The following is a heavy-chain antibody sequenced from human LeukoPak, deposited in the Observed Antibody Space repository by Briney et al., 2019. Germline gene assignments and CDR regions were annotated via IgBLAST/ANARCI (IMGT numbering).Heavy chain of an antibody. CDR1: GDSISSGGSY. J-gene: IGHJ4*02. CDR3: ARDNRNSGLYYFDC. D-gene: IGHD5-12*01. Sequence: SETLSLTCTVSGDSISSGGSYWSWIRQHPGKGLEWIVYIYYSGSTYYNPYLKSRVTISVDTSQNQFSLKLNSVTAADTAVYYCARDNRNSGLYYFDCWGQGTLVTVSS. V-gene: IGHV4-31*03. CDR2: IYYSGST.